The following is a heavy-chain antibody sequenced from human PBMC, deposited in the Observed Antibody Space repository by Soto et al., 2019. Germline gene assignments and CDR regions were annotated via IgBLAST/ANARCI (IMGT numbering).Heavy chain of an antibody. CDR2: IWYDGSNK. V-gene: IGHV3-33*01. CDR3: ARYNYGSFDY. Sequence: QVQLVESGGGVVQPGRSLRLSCEASGFTFSNYGMHWVRQAPGKGLEWVAVIWYDGSNKYYGDSVKGRFTISRDNSKNTLYLQMNSLRAEDTAVYYCARYNYGSFDYWGQGTLVTVSS. J-gene: IGHJ4*02. D-gene: IGHD3-10*01. CDR1: GFTFSNYG.